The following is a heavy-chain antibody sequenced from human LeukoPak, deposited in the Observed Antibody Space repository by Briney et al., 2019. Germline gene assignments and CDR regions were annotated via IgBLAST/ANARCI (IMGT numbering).Heavy chain of an antibody. CDR1: GFTFSNYA. D-gene: IGHD6-6*01. Sequence: TGGSLRLSCAASGFTFSNYAMSWVRQAPGKGLEWVSSISGTGGSTYYADSVKGRFTISRDNSNNTLFLQMNSLRAEDTAVYYCAKEGAARLDYYYYMDVWGKGTTVTVPS. V-gene: IGHV3-23*01. CDR2: ISGTGGST. J-gene: IGHJ6*03. CDR3: AKEGAARLDYYYYMDV.